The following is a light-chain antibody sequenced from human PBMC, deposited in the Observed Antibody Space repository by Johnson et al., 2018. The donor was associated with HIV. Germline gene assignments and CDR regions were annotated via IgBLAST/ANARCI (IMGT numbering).Light chain of an antibody. CDR3: GTWDSSLSAPYV. CDR1: RSNIGNNY. CDR2: EDN. Sequence: QSVLTQPPSVSAAPGQKVTISCSGGRSNIGNNYVSWYQQLPGTTPKLLMYEDNERPSGIPDRFSGSKSGTSATLGITGLQTGDEADYYCGTWDSSLSAPYVFGTGTKFTVL. J-gene: IGLJ1*01. V-gene: IGLV1-51*02.